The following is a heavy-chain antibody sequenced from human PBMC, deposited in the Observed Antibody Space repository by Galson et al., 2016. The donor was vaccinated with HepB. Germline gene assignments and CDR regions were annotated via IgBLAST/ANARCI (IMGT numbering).Heavy chain of an antibody. Sequence: SVKVSCKASGYTFTAYYMHWVRQAPGQGLEWMGWINPNTGGTHYAQKFQGRVTMTRDTSVTTAYMELSRLTSDDTAVYYCARDLGDYVIDAFDIWGQGTMVTVPS. CDR2: INPNTGGT. D-gene: IGHD4-17*01. CDR3: ARDLGDYVIDAFDI. V-gene: IGHV1-2*02. CDR1: GYTFTAYY. J-gene: IGHJ3*02.